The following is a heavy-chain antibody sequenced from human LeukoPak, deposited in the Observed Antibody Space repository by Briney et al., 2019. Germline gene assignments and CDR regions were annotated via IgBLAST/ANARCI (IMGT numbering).Heavy chain of an antibody. Sequence: PGGSLRLFCAASGFTFSSYWMHWVRQAPGKGLDWVAVVSSDGSNKYYADSVKGRFTISRDNSKNTLYLQINSLRGEDTALYFCAKDGSDTIAAATYYYYGMDVWGQGTTVTVSS. CDR1: GFTFSSYW. CDR2: VSSDGSNK. D-gene: IGHD6-13*01. V-gene: IGHV3-30*18. CDR3: AKDGSDTIAAATYYYYGMDV. J-gene: IGHJ6*02.